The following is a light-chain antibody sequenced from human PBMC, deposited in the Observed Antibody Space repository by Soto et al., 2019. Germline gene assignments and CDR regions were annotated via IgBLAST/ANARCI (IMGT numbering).Light chain of an antibody. CDR2: KAS. CDR1: ESISAN. J-gene: IGKJ1*01. CDR3: QQYDSYMT. Sequence: DIQMTQSPSTLSASVGERVTITCRASESISANLAWYQQKPGKAPKLLIYKASTLESGVPSRFSGSGSGTEFTLTISSLQPDDFATYYCQQYDSYMTFGQGTKVATK. V-gene: IGKV1-5*03.